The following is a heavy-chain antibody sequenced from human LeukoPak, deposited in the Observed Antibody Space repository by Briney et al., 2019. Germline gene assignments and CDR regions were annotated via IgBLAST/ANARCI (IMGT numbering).Heavy chain of an antibody. J-gene: IGHJ6*02. CDR2: IYYSGST. CDR1: GGSISSGGYY. Sequence: PSETLSLTCTVSGGSISSGGYYWSWIRQHPGKGLEWIGYIYYSGSTYYNPSLKSRVTISVDTSKNQFSLKLSSVTAADTAVYYCARVVLEQLSYYYYGMDVWGQGTTVTVSS. D-gene: IGHD6-6*01. CDR3: ARVVLEQLSYYYYGMDV. V-gene: IGHV4-31*03.